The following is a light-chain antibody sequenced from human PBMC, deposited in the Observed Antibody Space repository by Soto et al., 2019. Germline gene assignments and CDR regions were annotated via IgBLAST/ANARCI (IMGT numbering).Light chain of an antibody. V-gene: IGKV1-5*01. CDR2: DAS. CDR3: QQYNSYSSFT. J-gene: IGKJ2*01. CDR1: QSISSW. Sequence: DIQMTQSPSTLSASVGDRVTITCRASQSISSWLAWYQQKPGKAPKVLIYDASSLESGVPSRFSGSGSGTEFALTICSLQPDDCATYYCQQYNSYSSFTFGQGTKLEIK.